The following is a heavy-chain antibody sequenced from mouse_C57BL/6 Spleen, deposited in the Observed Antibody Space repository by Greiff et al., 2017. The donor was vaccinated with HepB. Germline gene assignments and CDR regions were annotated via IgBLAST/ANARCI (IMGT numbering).Heavy chain of an antibody. CDR1: GYTFTDHT. V-gene: IGHV1-78*01. CDR3: ATALDSYFPFAY. CDR2: IYPRDGST. Sequence: QVQLQQSDAELVKPGASVKISCKVSGYTFTDHTIHWMKQRPEQGLEWIGYIYPRDGSTKYNEKFKGKATLTADKSSSTAYMQLNSLTSVDSAVYFCATALDSYFPFAYWGQGTPVTVSA. J-gene: IGHJ3*01. D-gene: IGHD2-12*01.